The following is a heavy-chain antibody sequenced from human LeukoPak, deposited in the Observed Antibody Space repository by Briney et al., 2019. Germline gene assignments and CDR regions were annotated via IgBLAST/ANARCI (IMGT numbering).Heavy chain of an antibody. CDR1: GGSISSSSYY. Sequence: KPSETLSLTCTVSGGSISSSSYYWGWIRQPPGKGLEWIGSIYYSGSTYYNPSLKSRVTISVDTSKNQFSLKLSSVTAADTAVYYCASGTYYYYMDVWGKGTTVTVSS. J-gene: IGHJ6*03. CDR2: IYYSGST. V-gene: IGHV4-39*07. D-gene: IGHD1-1*01. CDR3: ASGTYYYYMDV.